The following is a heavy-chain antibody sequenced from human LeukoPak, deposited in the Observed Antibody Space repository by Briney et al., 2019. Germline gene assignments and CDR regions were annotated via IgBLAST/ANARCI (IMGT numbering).Heavy chain of an antibody. CDR2: ISAYNGNT. CDR3: ARDAGTRIAVAGTMGS. D-gene: IGHD6-19*01. V-gene: IGHV1-18*01. J-gene: IGHJ4*02. Sequence: ASVKVSCKASGYTFTSYGISWVQQAPGQGLEWMGWISAYNGNTNYAQKLQGRVTMTTDTSTSTAYMELRSLRSDDTAVYYCARDAGTRIAVAGTMGSWGQGTLVTVSS. CDR1: GYTFTSYG.